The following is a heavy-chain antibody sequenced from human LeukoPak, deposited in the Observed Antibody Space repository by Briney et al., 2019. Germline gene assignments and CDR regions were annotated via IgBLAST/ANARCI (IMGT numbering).Heavy chain of an antibody. CDR1: VFSFHSYA. J-gene: IGHJ3*02. CDR2: ISSSAVST. V-gene: IGHV3-23*01. D-gene: IGHD4-17*01. Sequence: GGPLTLSCIASVFSFHSYAMIWVRRAPGKGLEWVSEISSSAVSTHYADSVKGRFTISRDNYKSTLYAQMNSLRAEDTAVYFCARVIDYGAHDACDIWGQGTMVTVSS. CDR3: ARVIDYGAHDACDI.